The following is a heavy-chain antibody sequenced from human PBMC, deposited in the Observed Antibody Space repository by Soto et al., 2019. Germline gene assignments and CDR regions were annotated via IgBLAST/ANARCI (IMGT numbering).Heavy chain of an antibody. V-gene: IGHV3-23*01. CDR3: AKDAGRGGGSAFDC. J-gene: IGHJ4*02. D-gene: IGHD2-2*01. CDR2: ISGSGGDT. CDR1: GFIFSNYA. Sequence: EVQLLDSGGGLVQPGGSLRLSCAASGFIFSNYAMSWVRQAPGKGLEWVSAISGSGGDTFYVGSVKGRFTISRDNSKNTLSLQRNSLRAEDTATYYCAKDAGRGGGSAFDCWGQGTLVTVSS.